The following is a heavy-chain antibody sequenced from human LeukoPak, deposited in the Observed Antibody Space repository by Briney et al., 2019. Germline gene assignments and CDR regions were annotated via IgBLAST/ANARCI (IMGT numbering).Heavy chain of an antibody. CDR1: GGSISSGDYY. V-gene: IGHV4-30-4*01. J-gene: IGHJ1*01. Sequence: SQTLSLTCTVSGGSISSGDYYWGWIRQPPGKGLEWIGYIYSAGSTYYSPSLKSRLTISIDTSKNQFSLELRSVTSADTAVYYCARGRSAYFQHWGQGTLVTVSS. CDR2: IYSAGST. CDR3: ARGRSAYFQH.